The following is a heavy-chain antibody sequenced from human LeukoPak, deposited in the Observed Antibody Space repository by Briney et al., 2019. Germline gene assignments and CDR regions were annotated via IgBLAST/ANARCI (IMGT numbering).Heavy chain of an antibody. V-gene: IGHV3-7*01. Sequence: PGGSLRLSCAASGFTFSTYWMNWVRQCPGKGLEWVANIKYDGSEKYYVDSVKGRFTISRDNAKSSLYLQMHSLRGEDTGAYYCTRDGLFGGQGTLVTVSS. CDR1: GFTFSTYW. CDR3: TRDGLF. CDR2: IKYDGSEK. J-gene: IGHJ4*02.